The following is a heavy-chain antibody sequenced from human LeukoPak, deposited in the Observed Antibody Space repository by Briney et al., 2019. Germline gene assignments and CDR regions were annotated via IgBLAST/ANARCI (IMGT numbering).Heavy chain of an antibody. Sequence: ASVKVSCKASGYTFTSYGISWVRQAPGQGLEWMGWISAYNGNTNYAQKLQGRVTMTTDTSTSTAYMELSSLRSEDTAVYYCARGAYRWAYDSSGYPVDYWGQGTLVTVSS. V-gene: IGHV1-18*01. CDR1: GYTFTSYG. J-gene: IGHJ4*02. CDR3: ARGAYRWAYDSSGYPVDY. D-gene: IGHD3-22*01. CDR2: ISAYNGNT.